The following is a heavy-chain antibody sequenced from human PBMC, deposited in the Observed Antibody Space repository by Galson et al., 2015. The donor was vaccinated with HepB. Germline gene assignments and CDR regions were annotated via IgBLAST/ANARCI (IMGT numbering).Heavy chain of an antibody. D-gene: IGHD3-9*01. CDR2: IHDSGST. Sequence: LSLTCTVSGGSIRGGAYYWSWIRQPPGKGLEWIGFIHDSGSTYYNPTLNSRLTISVDRAKNQFSLKLSSVTVADTAVYHCARTYYNFLTGYYRYYFDFWGQGTLVTVSS. CDR3: ARTYYNFLTGYYRYYFDF. V-gene: IGHV4-30-4*01. CDR1: GGSIRGGAYY. J-gene: IGHJ4*02.